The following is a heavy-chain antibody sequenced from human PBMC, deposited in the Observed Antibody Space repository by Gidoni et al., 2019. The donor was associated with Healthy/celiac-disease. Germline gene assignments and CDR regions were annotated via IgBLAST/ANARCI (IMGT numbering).Heavy chain of an antibody. V-gene: IGHV3-21*01. CDR2: ISSSSSYI. CDR3: ARGGLTMVRGVTPIFQH. J-gene: IGHJ1*01. D-gene: IGHD3-10*01. CDR1: GFTFGTSS. Sequence: EVQLVESGGGLVKPGGSMSLSCAASGFTFGTSSMNWVRQAPGKGLEWVSSISSSSSYIYYADSVKGRFTISRDNAKNSLYLQMNSLRAEDTAVYYCARGGLTMVRGVTPIFQHWGQGTLVTVSS.